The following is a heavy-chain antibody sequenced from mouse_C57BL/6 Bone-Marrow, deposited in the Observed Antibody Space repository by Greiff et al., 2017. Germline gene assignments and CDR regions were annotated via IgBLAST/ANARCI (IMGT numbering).Heavy chain of an antibody. CDR3: TSLYYDYEEVDY. CDR2: IYPGNSDT. Sequence: EVQLQQSGTVLARPGASVKMSCKTSGYTFTSYWMHWVKQRPGQGLEWIGAIYPGNSDTSYNQKFKGKAELTAVTSASTAYMELSSLTNEDSAVYYCTSLYYDYEEVDYWGQGTTLTVSS. CDR1: GYTFTSYW. D-gene: IGHD2-4*01. J-gene: IGHJ2*01. V-gene: IGHV1-5*01.